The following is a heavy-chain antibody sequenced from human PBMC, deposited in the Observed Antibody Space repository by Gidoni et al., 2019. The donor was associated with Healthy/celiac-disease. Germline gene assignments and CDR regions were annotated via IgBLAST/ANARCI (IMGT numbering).Heavy chain of an antibody. CDR3: ARPQGDIVVVPAAQWGMGMDV. CDR2: IIPIFGTA. J-gene: IGHJ6*02. CDR1: GGTFSSYA. Sequence: QVQLVQSGAEVKKSGSSVKVSCKASGGTFSSYAISWVRQAPGQGLEWMGGIIPIFGTANYAQKFQGRVTITADESTSTAYMELSSLRSEDTAVYYCARPQGDIVVVPAAQWGMGMDVWGQGTTVTVSS. D-gene: IGHD2-2*01. V-gene: IGHV1-69*01.